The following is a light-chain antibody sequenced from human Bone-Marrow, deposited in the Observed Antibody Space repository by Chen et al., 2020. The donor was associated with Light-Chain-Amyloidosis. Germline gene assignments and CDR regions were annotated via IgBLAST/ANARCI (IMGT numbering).Light chain of an antibody. J-gene: IGLJ3*02. CDR3: QSYQGSSQGV. CDR1: SGSIATNY. Sequence: FMLTQRPSVSDSPGKTVIISCTRSSGSIATNYVQWYQQRPGSSPTTVIYEDDQRPSGVPDRFSGSIDRSSNSASLTISGLKTEDEADYYCQSYQGSSQGVFGGGTKLTVL. V-gene: IGLV6-57*01. CDR2: EDD.